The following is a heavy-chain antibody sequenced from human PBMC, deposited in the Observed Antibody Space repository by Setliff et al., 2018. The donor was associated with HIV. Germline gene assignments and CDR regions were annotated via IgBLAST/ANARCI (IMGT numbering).Heavy chain of an antibody. Sequence: SVKVSCKASGYTFTNYGISWVRQAPGQGLEWMGWISAYNGNTNYAQKLQGRVTMTTDTSTTTAYMELRSLRSDDTAVYYCAKGNSYAENAFDIWGQGTMVTVSS. V-gene: IGHV1-18*01. J-gene: IGHJ3*02. D-gene: IGHD5-18*01. CDR1: GYTFTNYG. CDR2: ISAYNGNT. CDR3: AKGNSYAENAFDI.